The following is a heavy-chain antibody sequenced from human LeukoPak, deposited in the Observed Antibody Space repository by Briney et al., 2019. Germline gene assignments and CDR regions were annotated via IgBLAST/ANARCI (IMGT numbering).Heavy chain of an antibody. CDR3: ARDSRPGPNYYYYYMDV. D-gene: IGHD1-14*01. J-gene: IGHJ6*03. V-gene: IGHV3-48*01. CDR1: GFTFSSYS. Sequence: GGSLRLSCAASGFTFSSYSMNWVRQAPRKGLEWVSYISSSSSTIYYADSVKGRFTISRDNAKNSLYLQMNSLRAEDTAVYYCARDSRPGPNYYYYYMDVWGKGTTVTVSS. CDR2: ISSSSSTI.